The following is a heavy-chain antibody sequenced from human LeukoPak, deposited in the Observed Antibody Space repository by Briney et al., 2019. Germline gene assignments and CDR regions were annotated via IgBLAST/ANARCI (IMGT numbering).Heavy chain of an antibody. D-gene: IGHD3-16*02. CDR1: GGTFSSYA. Sequence: SVKVSCKVSGGTFSSYAISWVRQAPGQGLEWMGGIIPIFGTANYAQKFQGRVTITADESTSTAYMELSSLRSEDTAVYYCARASLRLGELSAFGYWGQGTLVTVSS. J-gene: IGHJ4*02. CDR2: IIPIFGTA. V-gene: IGHV1-69*13. CDR3: ARASLRLGELSAFGY.